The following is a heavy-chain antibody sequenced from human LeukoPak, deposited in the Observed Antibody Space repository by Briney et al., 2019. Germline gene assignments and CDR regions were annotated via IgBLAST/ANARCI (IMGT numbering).Heavy chain of an antibody. CDR2: IYPGDSDT. J-gene: IGHJ1*01. CDR1: GYSFTSYW. V-gene: IGHV5-51*01. CDR3: ASPGVIAAAGTGEYFQH. D-gene: IGHD6-13*01. Sequence: GESLKISCKGSGYSFTSYWIGWVRQMPGKGLEWMGIIYPGDSDTRYSPSFQGQVTISADKSISTAYLQWSSLQASDTAMYHCASPGVIAAAGTGEYFQHWGQGTLVTVSS.